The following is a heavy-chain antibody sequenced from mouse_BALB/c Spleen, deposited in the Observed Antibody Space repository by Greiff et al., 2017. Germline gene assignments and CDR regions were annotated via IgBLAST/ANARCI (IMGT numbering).Heavy chain of an antibody. CDR1: GFSLTSYG. V-gene: IGHV2-9*02. CDR2: IWAGGST. CDR3: AREGGSRTWFAY. J-gene: IGHJ3*01. Sequence: VQRVESGPGLVAPSQSLSITCTVSGFSLTSYGVHWVRQPPGKGLEWLGVIWAGGSTNYNSALMSRLSISKDNSKSQVFLKMNSLQTDDTAMYYCAREGGSRTWFAYWGQGTLVTVSA. D-gene: IGHD1-1*01.